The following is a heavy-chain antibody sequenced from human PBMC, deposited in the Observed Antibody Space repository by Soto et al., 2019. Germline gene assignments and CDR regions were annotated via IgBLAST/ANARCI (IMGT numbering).Heavy chain of an antibody. V-gene: IGHV1-46*01. D-gene: IGHD6-13*01. J-gene: IGHJ6*02. CDR3: ARSDLSSSFSYYYYGMDV. CDR1: GYTFTSYY. Sequence: ASVKVSCKASGYTFTSYYMHWVRQAPGQGLEWMGIINPSGGSTSYAQKFQGRVTMTRDTSTSTFYMELSSLRSEDTAVYYCARSDLSSSFSYYYYGMDVWGQGTTVTVSS. CDR2: INPSGGST.